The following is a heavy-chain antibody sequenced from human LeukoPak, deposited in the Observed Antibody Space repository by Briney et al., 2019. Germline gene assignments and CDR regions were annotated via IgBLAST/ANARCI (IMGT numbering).Heavy chain of an antibody. D-gene: IGHD6-13*01. CDR2: ISAYNGNT. V-gene: IGHV1-18*01. CDR3: ARDSSSWYEGGNWFDP. CDR1: GYTFTSYG. Sequence: ASVKVSCKASGYTFTSYGISWVRQAPGQGLEWMGWISAYNGNTNYAQKLQGRVIMTTDTSTSTAYMELRSLRSDDTAVYYCARDSSSWYEGGNWFDPWGQGTLVTVSS. J-gene: IGHJ5*02.